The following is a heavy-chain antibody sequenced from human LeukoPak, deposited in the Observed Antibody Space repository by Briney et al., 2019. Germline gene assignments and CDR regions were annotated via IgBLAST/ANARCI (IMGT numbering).Heavy chain of an antibody. CDR1: GYTFSGYY. J-gene: IGHJ4*02. V-gene: IGHV1-2*02. CDR3: ARGEKVSSSGQANFDY. CDR2: INPNSGGT. D-gene: IGHD6-6*01. Sequence: ASVKVSCKASGYTFSGYYMHWVRPAPGQGLEWMGWINPNSGGTNYAQKFRGRVTMTRDTSISTAYMELSRLRSDDTAVYYCARGEKVSSSGQANFDYWGQGTLVTVSS.